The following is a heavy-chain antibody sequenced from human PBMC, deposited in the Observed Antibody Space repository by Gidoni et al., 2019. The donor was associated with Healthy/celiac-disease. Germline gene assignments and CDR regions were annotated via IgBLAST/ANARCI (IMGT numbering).Heavy chain of an antibody. CDR3: AKDMGDTAMVLDY. Sequence: VQLVESGGGLVQPGRSLTLSCSASGFPFYDYAMHWVRPAPGKGLEWFSGISWNSGSIGYADSVKGRFTISRDNAKDSLYLQMNSLRAEDTALYYCAKDMGDTAMVLDYWGQGTLVTVSS. V-gene: IGHV3-9*01. J-gene: IGHJ4*02. CDR2: ISWNSGSI. D-gene: IGHD5-18*01. CDR1: GFPFYDYA.